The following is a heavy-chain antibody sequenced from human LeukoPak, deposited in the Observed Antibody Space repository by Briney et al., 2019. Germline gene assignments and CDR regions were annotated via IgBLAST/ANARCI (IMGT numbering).Heavy chain of an antibody. V-gene: IGHV3-49*03. J-gene: IGHJ4*02. Sequence: LTGRSLRLSCTASGFTFGDYLMGWFRQAPGKGLEWIGFISGGTTEYAASVKGRFTISRDDSTSIAYLQMNSLTTEDTAVYYCSRGSGWLSVYWGQGTLVTVSS. D-gene: IGHD6-19*01. CDR3: SRGSGWLSVY. CDR2: ISGGTT. CDR1: GFTFGDYL.